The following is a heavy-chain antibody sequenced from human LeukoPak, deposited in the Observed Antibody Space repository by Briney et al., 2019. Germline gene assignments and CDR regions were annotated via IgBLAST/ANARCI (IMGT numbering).Heavy chain of an antibody. CDR2: IRSKAYGGTT. Sequence: GGSLRLSCTASGFTFGDYAMSWFRQAPGKGLEWVGFIRSKAYGGTTEYAASVKGRFTISRDDSKSIAYLQMNSLKTEDTAVYYRTREGSGVVWFGELLVYFDYWGQGTLVTVSS. CDR1: GFTFGDYA. D-gene: IGHD3-10*01. CDR3: TREGSGVVWFGELLVYFDY. J-gene: IGHJ4*02. V-gene: IGHV3-49*03.